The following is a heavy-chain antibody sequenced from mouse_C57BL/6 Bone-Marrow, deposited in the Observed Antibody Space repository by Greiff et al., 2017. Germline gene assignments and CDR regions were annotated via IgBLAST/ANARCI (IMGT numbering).Heavy chain of an antibody. J-gene: IGHJ2*01. CDR2: INPYNGGT. CDR1: GYTFTDYY. D-gene: IGHD1-1*01. Sequence: EVQRVESGPVLVKPGASVKMSCKASGYTFTDYYMNWVKQSHGKSLEWIGVINPYNGGTSYNQKFKGKATLTVDKSSSTAYMELNSLTSEDSAVYYCARSLLRFFDYWGQGTTLTVSS. CDR3: ARSLLRFFDY. V-gene: IGHV1-19*01.